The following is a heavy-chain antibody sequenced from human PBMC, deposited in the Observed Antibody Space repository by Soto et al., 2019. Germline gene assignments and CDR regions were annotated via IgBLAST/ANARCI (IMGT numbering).Heavy chain of an antibody. Sequence: GGSLRLSCAASGFTFSDYYMSWIRQAPWKGLEWVSYISSSGSTIYYADSVKGRFTISRDNAKNSLYLQMNSLRAEDTAVYYCAGYYCSGGSCYRGAFDIWGQGTMVTVS. D-gene: IGHD2-15*01. V-gene: IGHV3-11*01. J-gene: IGHJ3*02. CDR1: GFTFSDYY. CDR3: AGYYCSGGSCYRGAFDI. CDR2: ISSSGSTI.